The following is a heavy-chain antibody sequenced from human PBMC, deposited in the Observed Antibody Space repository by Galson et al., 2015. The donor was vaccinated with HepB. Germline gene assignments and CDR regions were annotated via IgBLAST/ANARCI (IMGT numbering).Heavy chain of an antibody. CDR2: IWYDGSNK. J-gene: IGHJ6*02. CDR3: ARLYSNYVYYYYGMDV. V-gene: IGHV3-33*01. CDR1: GFTFSSYG. D-gene: IGHD4-11*01. Sequence: SLRLSCAASGFTFSSYGMHWVRQAPGQGLEWVAVIWYDGSNKYYADSVKGRFTISRDNSKNTLYLQMNSLRAEDTAVYYCARLYSNYVYYYYGMDVWGQGTTVTVSS.